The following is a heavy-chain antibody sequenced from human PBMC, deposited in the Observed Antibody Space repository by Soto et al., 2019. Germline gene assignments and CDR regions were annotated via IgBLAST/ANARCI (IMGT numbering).Heavy chain of an antibody. CDR2: IIPIFGTA. CDR3: ASHSSLRGYCISTSCYGYYYGMDV. D-gene: IGHD2-2*01. V-gene: IGHV1-69*12. CDR1: GGTFSSYA. J-gene: IGHJ6*02. Sequence: QVQLVQSGAEVKKPGSSVKVSCKASGGTFSSYAISWVRQAPGQGLEWMGGIIPIFGTADYAQKFQGRVTITAXDXTXTXXMEVSSLRSEDTAVYYCASHSSLRGYCISTSCYGYYYGMDVWGQGTTVTVSS.